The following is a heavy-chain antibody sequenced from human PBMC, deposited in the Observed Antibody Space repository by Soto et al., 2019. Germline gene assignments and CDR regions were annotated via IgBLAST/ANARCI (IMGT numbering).Heavy chain of an antibody. CDR1: GFTFSNAW. CDR3: TTPRDGYYAHAFDI. D-gene: IGHD3-10*01. CDR2: IKSKTDGGTT. J-gene: IGHJ3*02. V-gene: IGHV3-15*07. Sequence: GGSLRLSCAASGFTFSNAWMNWVRQAPGKGLEWVGRIKSKTDGGTTDYAAPVKGRFTISRDDSKNTLYLQMNSLKTEDTAVYYCTTPRDGYYAHAFDIWGQGTMVTVSS.